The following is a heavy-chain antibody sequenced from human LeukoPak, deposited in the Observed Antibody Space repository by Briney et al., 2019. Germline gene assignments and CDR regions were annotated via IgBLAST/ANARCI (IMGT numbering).Heavy chain of an antibody. V-gene: IGHV1-69*13. CDR1: GGTFSSYA. J-gene: IGHJ4*02. CDR3: ARAPTMIVVAYYFDY. Sequence: SVTVSCKASGGTFSSYAISWVRQAPGQGLEWMGGIIPIFGTANYAQKFQGRVTITADESTSTAYMELSSLRSEDTAVYYCARAPTMIVVAYYFDYWGQGTLVTVSS. CDR2: IIPIFGTA. D-gene: IGHD3-22*01.